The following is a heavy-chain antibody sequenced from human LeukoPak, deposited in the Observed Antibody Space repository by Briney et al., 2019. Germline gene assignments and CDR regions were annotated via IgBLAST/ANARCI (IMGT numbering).Heavy chain of an antibody. Sequence: GGSLRLSCAASGFTFSSYSMNWVRQAPGKGLEWVSSISSSSSYIYYADSVKGRFTISGDNAKNSLYLQMNSLRAEDTAVYYCAGSSRSWYGKFDYWGQGTLVTVSS. CDR3: AGSSRSWYGKFDY. J-gene: IGHJ4*02. D-gene: IGHD6-13*01. CDR1: GFTFSSYS. CDR2: ISSSSSYI. V-gene: IGHV3-21*01.